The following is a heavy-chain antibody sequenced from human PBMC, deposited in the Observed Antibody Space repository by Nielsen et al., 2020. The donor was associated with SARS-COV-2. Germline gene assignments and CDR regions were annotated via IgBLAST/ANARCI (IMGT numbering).Heavy chain of an antibody. Sequence: GSLRLSCTVSGAPISGYYWHWIRQPPGKGLDWIGYVFYTGSTNYNPSLRSRVNISIEPSRNQFSLKVSSLTAADTAVYYCASGSTWYHFDNWGRGTLVTVSS. CDR1: GAPISGYY. D-gene: IGHD6-13*01. J-gene: IGHJ4*02. V-gene: IGHV4-59*01. CDR2: VFYTGST. CDR3: ASGSTWYHFDN.